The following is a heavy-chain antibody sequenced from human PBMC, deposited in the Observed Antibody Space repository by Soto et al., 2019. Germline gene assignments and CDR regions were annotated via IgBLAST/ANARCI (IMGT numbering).Heavy chain of an antibody. J-gene: IGHJ6*02. CDR2: INHSGST. CDR1: GGSLRGYY. V-gene: IGHV4-34*01. CDR3: ARWGGYCSGGSCYPQRRYYYYGMDV. Sequence: SGTLSLTCAVCGGSLRGYYWSWIRQPPGKGLEWIGGINHSGSTNYNPSLKSRVTISVDTTKNQFSLKLSSVTGADTAVYYWARWGGYCSGGSCYPQRRYYYYGMDVWGPGTTVTVSS. D-gene: IGHD2-15*01.